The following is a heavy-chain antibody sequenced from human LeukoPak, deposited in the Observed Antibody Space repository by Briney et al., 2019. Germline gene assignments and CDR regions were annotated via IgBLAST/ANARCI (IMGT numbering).Heavy chain of an antibody. CDR2: ISYDGSNK. CDR3: AKEYDILTGYYASDI. V-gene: IGHV3-30*04. J-gene: IGHJ3*02. Sequence: GGSLRLSCAASGFTFSSYAMHWVRQAPGKGLEWVAVISYDGSNKYYADSVKGRFTISRDNSKNTLYLQMNSLRAEDTAMYYCAKEYDILTGYYASDIWGQGTMVTVSS. CDR1: GFTFSSYA. D-gene: IGHD3-9*01.